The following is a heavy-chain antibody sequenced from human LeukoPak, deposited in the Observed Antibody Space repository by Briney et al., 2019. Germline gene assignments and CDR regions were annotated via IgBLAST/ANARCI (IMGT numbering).Heavy chain of an antibody. V-gene: IGHV5-51*01. Sequence: GASLQISCKGSGSSFTSYWIGWVRQMPGKGLEWMAIIYPGDSDTRYSRSFQGQVTISVDKSISTAYLQWSSLKASDTAMYYCARANYYDTSGYWGYFQHWGQGTLVTVSS. CDR3: ARANYYDTSGYWGYFQH. D-gene: IGHD3-22*01. CDR1: GSSFTSYW. CDR2: IYPGDSDT. J-gene: IGHJ1*01.